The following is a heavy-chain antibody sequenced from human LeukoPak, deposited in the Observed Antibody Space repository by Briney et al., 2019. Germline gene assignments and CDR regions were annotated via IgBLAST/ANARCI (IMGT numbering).Heavy chain of an antibody. CDR2: IYYSGST. J-gene: IGHJ3*02. Sequence: PSETLSLTCTVSGGSISSGDYYWSWIRQPPGKGLEWIGYIYYSGSTYYNPSLKSRVTISVDTSKNQFSLKLSSVTAADTAVYYCARVGFRVVTAMKAFDIWGQGTMVTVSS. CDR3: ARVGFRVVTAMKAFDI. CDR1: GGSISSGDYY. D-gene: IGHD2-21*02. V-gene: IGHV4-30-4*02.